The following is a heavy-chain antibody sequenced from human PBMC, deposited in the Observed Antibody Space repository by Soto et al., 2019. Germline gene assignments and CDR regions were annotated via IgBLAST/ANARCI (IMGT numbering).Heavy chain of an antibody. J-gene: IGHJ5*02. V-gene: IGHV3-30*18. Sequence: LRLSCAASGFTFSSYGMHWVRQAPGKGLEWVAVISYDGSNKYYADSVKGRFTISRDNSKNTLYLQMNSLRAEDTAVYYCAKGIVGATTPLFDPWGQGTLVTVSS. D-gene: IGHD1-26*01. CDR1: GFTFSSYG. CDR3: AKGIVGATTPLFDP. CDR2: ISYDGSNK.